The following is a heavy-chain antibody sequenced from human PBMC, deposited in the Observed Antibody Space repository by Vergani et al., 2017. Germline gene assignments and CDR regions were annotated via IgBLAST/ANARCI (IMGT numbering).Heavy chain of an antibody. CDR3: TRDXPRSIFGVVIITSIFDY. J-gene: IGHJ4*02. V-gene: IGHV3-49*03. CDR2: IRSKAYGGTT. D-gene: IGHD3-3*01. Sequence: EVQLVESGGGLVQPGRSLRLSCTASGFTFGDYAMSWFRQAPGKGLEWVGFIRSKAYGGTTEYAASVKGRFTISRDDSKSIAYLQMNSLKTEDTAVYYCTRDXPRSIFGVVIITSIFDYWGQGTLVTVSS. CDR1: GFTFGDYA.